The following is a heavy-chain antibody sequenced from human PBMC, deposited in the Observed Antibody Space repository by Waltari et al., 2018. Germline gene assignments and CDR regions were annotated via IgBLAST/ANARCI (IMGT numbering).Heavy chain of an antibody. Sequence: QIQLVQSGAEVKKPGASVKFSCKASGNTFTHFGINWVRQAPGQGLEWMGWITGNTGNTNYAQKFRGRVSLTTDTSTNAAYMELRNLRSDDSAVFFCAAVDIVSTTLDYWGQGSLVTVSS. CDR2: ITGNTGNT. J-gene: IGHJ4*02. CDR1: GNTFTHFG. D-gene: IGHD5-12*01. V-gene: IGHV1-18*01. CDR3: AAVDIVSTTLDY.